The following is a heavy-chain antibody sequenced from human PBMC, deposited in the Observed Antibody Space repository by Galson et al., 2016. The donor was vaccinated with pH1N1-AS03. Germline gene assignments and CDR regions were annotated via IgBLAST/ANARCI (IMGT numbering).Heavy chain of an antibody. V-gene: IGHV3-23*01. CDR2: TSSSGGST. J-gene: IGHJ6*02. CDR1: GFTFTDFA. CDR3: AKDRNDYRLQYFSGSDV. D-gene: IGHD1-1*01. Sequence: SLRLSCATSGFTFTDFAVSWVRQAPGRGLEWVSATSSSGGSTYYAESVKGRFTISRDYSKNTVDLQMNSLRAEDTAVYYCAKDRNDYRLQYFSGSDVWGQGTTVIVSS.